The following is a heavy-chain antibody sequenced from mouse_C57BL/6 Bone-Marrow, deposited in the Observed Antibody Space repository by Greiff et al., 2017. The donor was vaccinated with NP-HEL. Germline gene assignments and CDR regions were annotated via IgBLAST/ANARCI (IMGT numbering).Heavy chain of an antibody. CDR3: ARQKGYDSPWFAY. J-gene: IGHJ3*01. V-gene: IGHV5-12*01. CDR2: ISTVGGST. D-gene: IGHD2-4*01. CDR1: GFTFSDYY. Sequence: EVKLVESGGGLVQPGGSLKLSCAASGFTFSDYYMYWVRQTPEKGLEWVAYISTVGGSTYYQDTVKGRFTISRDNAKNTRYLQMSRLKSEDTSMYYCARQKGYDSPWFAYWGQGTLVTVSA.